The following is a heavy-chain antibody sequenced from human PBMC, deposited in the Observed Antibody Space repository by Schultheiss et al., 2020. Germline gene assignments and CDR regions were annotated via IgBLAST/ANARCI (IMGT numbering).Heavy chain of an antibody. Sequence: SVKVSCKASGYTFTSYGISWVRQAPGQGLEWMGWINPNSGGTNYAQKFQGRVTMTRDTSISTAYMELSRLRSDDTAVYYCARDGDYYWFDPWGQGTLVTVYS. CDR2: INPNSGGT. CDR3: ARDGDYYWFDP. V-gene: IGHV1-2*02. D-gene: IGHD4/OR15-4a*01. J-gene: IGHJ5*02. CDR1: GYTFTSYG.